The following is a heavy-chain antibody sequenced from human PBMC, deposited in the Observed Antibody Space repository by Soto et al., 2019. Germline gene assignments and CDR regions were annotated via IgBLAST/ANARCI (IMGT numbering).Heavy chain of an antibody. CDR3: ARDTSGWYGYFDY. Sequence: QVQLVESGGGLVKPGGSLRLSCAASGFTFSDYYMSWIRQAPGKGLEWVSYISTSSSYTNYADSVKGRFTISRDNAKNSLYLQMNSLRAEDTAVYYCARDTSGWYGYFDYWGQGTLVTVSS. J-gene: IGHJ4*02. V-gene: IGHV3-11*05. CDR1: GFTFSDYY. D-gene: IGHD6-19*01. CDR2: ISTSSSYT.